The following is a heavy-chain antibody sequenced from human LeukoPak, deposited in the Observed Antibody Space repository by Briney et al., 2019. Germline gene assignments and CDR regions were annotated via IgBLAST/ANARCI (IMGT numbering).Heavy chain of an antibody. CDR3: ARHGEYSYGPHLPYYYYYMDV. CDR1: GYSFTSYW. J-gene: IGHJ6*03. CDR2: IYPGDSDT. D-gene: IGHD5-18*01. Sequence: GESLKISCKGSGYSFTSYWIGWVRQMPGKGLEWMGIIYPGDSDTRYSPSFQGQVTISADKSISTAYLQWSSLKATDTAMYYCARHGEYSYGPHLPYYYYYMDVWGKGTTVTVSS. V-gene: IGHV5-51*01.